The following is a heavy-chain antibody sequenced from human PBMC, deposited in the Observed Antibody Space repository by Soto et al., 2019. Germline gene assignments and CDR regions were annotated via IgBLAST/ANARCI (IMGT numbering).Heavy chain of an antibody. V-gene: IGHV3-48*04. CDR3: TTGGLLTLRY. Sequence: PGGSLRLSCAASGFTFSTYSVNWVRQAPGKGLEWVAYIGDSGSRKYHADSVKGRFSISRDNAKNSLYLQMNSLRAEDTAVYYCTTGGLLTLRYWGQGALVTVSS. D-gene: IGHD3-10*01. J-gene: IGHJ4*02. CDR2: IGDSGSRK. CDR1: GFTFSTYS.